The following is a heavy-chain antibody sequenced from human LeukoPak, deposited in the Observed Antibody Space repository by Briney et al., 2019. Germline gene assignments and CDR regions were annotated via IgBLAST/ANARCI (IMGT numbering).Heavy chain of an antibody. Sequence: SETLSLTCTVSGGSISSYYWSWIRQPAGKGLEWIGRIYTSGSTNYNPSLKSRVTTSVDTSKNQFSLKLSSVTAADTAVYYCATHHPVRALDYWGQGTLVTVSS. J-gene: IGHJ4*02. CDR1: GGSISSYY. D-gene: IGHD1-14*01. V-gene: IGHV4-4*07. CDR3: ATHHPVRALDY. CDR2: IYTSGST.